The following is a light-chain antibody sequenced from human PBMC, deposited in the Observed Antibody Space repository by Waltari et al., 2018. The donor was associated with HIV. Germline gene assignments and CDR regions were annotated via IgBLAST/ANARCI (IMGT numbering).Light chain of an antibody. Sequence: QSVLAQPPSASGTPGQRVTNSCSGSTSNIGGNTVSWYQQLPRTAPKLPIYSTNERPSVVPDRLSGSTSGTSASLVISGLQSEDEADYYCAAWDDSLKGGAFGTGTKVTVL. V-gene: IGLV1-44*01. CDR2: STN. J-gene: IGLJ1*01. CDR3: AAWDDSLKGGA. CDR1: TSNIGGNT.